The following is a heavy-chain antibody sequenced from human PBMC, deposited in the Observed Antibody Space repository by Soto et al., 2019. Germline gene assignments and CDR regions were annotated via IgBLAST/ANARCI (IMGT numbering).Heavy chain of an antibody. Sequence: QVQLVQSGAEVKKPGASVKVSCKASGYTFTSYYMHWVQQAPGQGLEWMGIINPSGGSTSYAQKFQGRVTMTRDTSTSTVHIEQSSLRSEDTAVYYCARVGAAAGVGSYYGMDVWGQGNTVTVSS. D-gene: IGHD6-13*01. CDR3: ARVGAAAGVGSYYGMDV. J-gene: IGHJ6*02. V-gene: IGHV1-46*01. CDR1: GYTFTSYY. CDR2: INPSGGST.